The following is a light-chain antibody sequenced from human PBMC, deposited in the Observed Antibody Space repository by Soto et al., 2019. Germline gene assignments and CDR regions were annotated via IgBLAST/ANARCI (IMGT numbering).Light chain of an antibody. CDR2: VAS. J-gene: IGKJ4*01. CDR1: QSVSSN. CDR3: QQYNVWPLT. V-gene: IGKV3-15*01. Sequence: EIVMTQSPATLSVSPGERATLSCSASQSVSSNFAWYQQKPGPTPKLLIYVASTRATGIPARFSGSGSGTEFTLTISSLQSEDFAVYYCQQYNVWPLTFGGGTKVEFK.